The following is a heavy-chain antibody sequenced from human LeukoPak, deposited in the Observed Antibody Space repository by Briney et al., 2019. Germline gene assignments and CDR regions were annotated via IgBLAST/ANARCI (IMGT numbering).Heavy chain of an antibody. Sequence: PSETLSLTCTVSGGSISGYYWSWIRQPPGKGLEWIGYIYYSGSTNYNPSLKSRVTISVDTSKNQFSLKLSSVTAADTAVYYCAGHFDYYYYMDVWGKGTTVTISS. CDR3: AGHFDYYYYMDV. V-gene: IGHV4-59*08. J-gene: IGHJ6*03. CDR2: IYYSGST. CDR1: GGSISGYY.